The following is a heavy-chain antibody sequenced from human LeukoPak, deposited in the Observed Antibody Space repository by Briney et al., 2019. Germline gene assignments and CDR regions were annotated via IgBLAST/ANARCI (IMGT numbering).Heavy chain of an antibody. D-gene: IGHD3-10*01. CDR1: GGSISSSSYY. V-gene: IGHV4-39*01. CDR3: ARGLKPIMVRGVKPSRWFDP. J-gene: IGHJ5*02. CDR2: IYYSGST. Sequence: SETLSLTCTVSGGSISSSSYYWGWIRQPPGKGLEWIGSIYYSGSTYYNPSLKSRVTISVDTSKNQFSLKLSSVTAADTAVYYCARGLKPIMVRGVKPSRWFDPWGQGTLVTVSS.